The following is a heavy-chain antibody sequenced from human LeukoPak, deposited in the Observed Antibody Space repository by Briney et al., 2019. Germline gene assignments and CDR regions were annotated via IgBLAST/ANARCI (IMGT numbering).Heavy chain of an antibody. CDR1: GGTFSSYA. V-gene: IGHV1-69*05. Sequence: ASVKVSCKASGGTFSSYAISWVRQAPGQGLEWMGGIIPIFGTANYAQKFQGRVTITTDESTSTAYMELSSLRSEDTAVYYCARDGRIFGDYYYYMDVWGKGTTVTVSS. D-gene: IGHD3-3*01. CDR2: IIPIFGTA. J-gene: IGHJ6*03. CDR3: ARDGRIFGDYYYYMDV.